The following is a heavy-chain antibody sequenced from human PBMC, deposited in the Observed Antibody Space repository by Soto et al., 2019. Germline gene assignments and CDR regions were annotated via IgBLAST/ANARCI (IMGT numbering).Heavy chain of an antibody. CDR1: GGSIYSGAYY. CDR3: ASADGYNSAGLLD. J-gene: IGHJ4*02. Sequence: QVQLQESGPGQVKPSQTLSLTCTVSGGSIYSGAYYWSWIRQPPGKGLEWIGYIHYSGNTYYNPSLQSRLXXPXDXXKTQFSQTLTSVTAADTAVYYCASADGYNSAGLLDWGQGTLVTVSS. V-gene: IGHV4-30-4*01. D-gene: IGHD5-12*01. CDR2: IHYSGNT.